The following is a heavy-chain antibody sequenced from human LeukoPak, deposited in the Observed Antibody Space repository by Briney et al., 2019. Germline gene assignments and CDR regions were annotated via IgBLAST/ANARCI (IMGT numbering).Heavy chain of an antibody. CDR2: SSGSGGST. J-gene: IGHJ4*02. Sequence: PGGSLRLSCAASVFPFSSYAMSWVREAPGRGREWVSASSGSGGSTYYADSVKGRFTTSRDNSKKTLYLQMNSLRAEDAAVYYCAKGPYSGSPYRYWGQGTLVTVSS. CDR1: VFPFSSYA. CDR3: AKGPYSGSPYRY. V-gene: IGHV3-23*01. D-gene: IGHD1-26*01.